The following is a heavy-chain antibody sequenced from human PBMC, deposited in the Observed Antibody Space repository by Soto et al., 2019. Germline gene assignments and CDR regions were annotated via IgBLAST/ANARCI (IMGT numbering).Heavy chain of an antibody. V-gene: IGHV3-23*01. D-gene: IGHD6-13*01. CDR3: AKRSPYSSGWYSPIFDY. Sequence: WGSLRLSCAASGFSFVDYAISFGRHSPLKWLEWVSVISESGGSTHYADSVRGRFTVSRDNSKNSLSLRMNSLRDEDTAVYFCAKRSPYSSGWYSPIFDYWGQGALVTVSS. J-gene: IGHJ4*02. CDR1: GFSFVDYA. CDR2: ISESGGST.